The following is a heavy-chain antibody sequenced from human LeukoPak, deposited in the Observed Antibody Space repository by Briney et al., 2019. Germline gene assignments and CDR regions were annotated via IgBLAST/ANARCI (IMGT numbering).Heavy chain of an antibody. CDR2: IYTSGST. CDR3: ARDSSSWYLGNWFDP. V-gene: IGHV4-4*07. Sequence: PSETLSLTCAVYGGSFSGYYWSWIRQPAGKGLEWIGRIYTSGSTNYNPSLKSRVTISVDTSKNQFSLKLSSVTAADTAVYYCARDSSSWYLGNWFDPWGQGTLVTVSS. J-gene: IGHJ5*02. CDR1: GGSFSGYY. D-gene: IGHD6-13*01.